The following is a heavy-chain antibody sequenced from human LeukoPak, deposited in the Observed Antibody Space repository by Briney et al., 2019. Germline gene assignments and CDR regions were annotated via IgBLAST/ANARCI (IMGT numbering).Heavy chain of an antibody. Sequence: GASAKVSCKASGYTFTSYYMHWVRQAPGQGLEWMGWISAYNGNTNYAQKLQGRVTMTTDTSTSTAYMELRSLRSDDTAVYYCARVGKVGATGGYYFDYWGQGTLVTVSS. CDR3: ARVGKVGATGGYYFDY. CDR1: GYTFTSYY. CDR2: ISAYNGNT. V-gene: IGHV1-18*04. J-gene: IGHJ4*02. D-gene: IGHD1-26*01.